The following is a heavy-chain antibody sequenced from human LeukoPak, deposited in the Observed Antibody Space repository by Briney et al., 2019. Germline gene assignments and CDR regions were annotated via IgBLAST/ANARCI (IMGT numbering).Heavy chain of an antibody. V-gene: IGHV3-23*01. CDR3: AKGRNWNRNAFDI. CDR1: GFTFSSSA. J-gene: IGHJ3*02. Sequence: GGSLRLSCAGSGFTFSSSAMTWVRQAPGKGLEWVSAISGSGGSTYYADSVKGRFTISRDNSENTLFLQMNSLRVEDTAVYYCAKGRNWNRNAFDIWGQGTMLTVSS. CDR2: ISGSGGST. D-gene: IGHD1-1*01.